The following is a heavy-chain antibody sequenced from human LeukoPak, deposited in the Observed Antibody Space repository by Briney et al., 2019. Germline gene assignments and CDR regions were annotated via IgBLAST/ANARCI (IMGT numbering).Heavy chain of an antibody. V-gene: IGHV5-51*01. CDR1: GYSFGNYW. D-gene: IGHD3-22*01. Sequence: GESLKISCRGSGYSFGNYWIAWVRQMPGKGLEWMGIVYPGDSSTKYSPSFQGQVTISVDRSINTAYLPWSSLTASATAMYYCARLTDYYDSSGYYRNYNWFDPWGQGTLVTVSS. CDR2: VYPGDSST. J-gene: IGHJ5*02. CDR3: ARLTDYYDSSGYYRNYNWFDP.